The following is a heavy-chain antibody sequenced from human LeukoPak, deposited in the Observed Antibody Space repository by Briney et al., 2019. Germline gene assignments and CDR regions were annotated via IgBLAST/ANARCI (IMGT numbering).Heavy chain of an antibody. V-gene: IGHV3-23*01. J-gene: IGHJ4*02. CDR2: ISGSAHKI. D-gene: IGHD5-18*01. CDR1: GITFSNYA. Sequence: GGSLRLSCVASGITFSNYAVSWVRQAPEKGLDWVSVISGSAHKIRYADSVKGRFTISRDNSENIVYLQMNNLRAEDTAVYYCAGRVTGYSTGYVYWGQGTLVTVSS. CDR3: AGRVTGYSTGYVY.